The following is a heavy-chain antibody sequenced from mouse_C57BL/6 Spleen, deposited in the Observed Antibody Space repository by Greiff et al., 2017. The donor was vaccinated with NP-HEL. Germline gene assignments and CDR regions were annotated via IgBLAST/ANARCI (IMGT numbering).Heavy chain of an antibody. V-gene: IGHV1-82*01. D-gene: IGHD1-1*01. Sequence: QVQLQQSGPELVKPGASVKISCKASGYAFSSSWMNWVKQRPGKGLEWIGRIYPGDGDTNYNGKFKGKATLTADKSSSTAYMQLSSLTSEDSAVYFCAREKGYYGTDYWGQGTTLTVSS. J-gene: IGHJ2*01. CDR3: AREKGYYGTDY. CDR1: GYAFSSSW. CDR2: IYPGDGDT.